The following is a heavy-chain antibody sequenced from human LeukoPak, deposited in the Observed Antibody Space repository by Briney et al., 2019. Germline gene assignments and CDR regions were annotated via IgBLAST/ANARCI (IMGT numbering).Heavy chain of an antibody. V-gene: IGHV3-21*01. Sequence: GGSLRLSCAASRFTFSSYSMNWVRQAPGKGLEWVSSISSSRSYIYYADAAKGRVTISRDNAKNSLYLQMNSLRAEDTAVYYWARDMVVNAIRTWYFDLWGRGTLVTVS. CDR2: ISSSRSYI. CDR1: RFTFSSYS. D-gene: IGHD2-21*01. J-gene: IGHJ2*01. CDR3: ARDMVVNAIRTWYFDL.